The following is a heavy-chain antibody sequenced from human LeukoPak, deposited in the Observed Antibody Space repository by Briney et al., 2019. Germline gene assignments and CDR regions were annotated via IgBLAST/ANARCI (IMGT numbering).Heavy chain of an antibody. CDR2: ISSSDGTI. V-gene: IGHV3-48*03. CDR1: GFTFSSSE. J-gene: IGHJ4*02. D-gene: IGHD4-17*01. Sequence: GGSLRLSCAASGFTFSSSEMNWVRQAPGKGLEWLSYISSSDGTIYYADSVKGRFTISIDNAKNSLYLQMNSLRAEDTAVYYCARVAINDYGDYFDYWGQGTLVTVSS. CDR3: ARVAINDYGDYFDY.